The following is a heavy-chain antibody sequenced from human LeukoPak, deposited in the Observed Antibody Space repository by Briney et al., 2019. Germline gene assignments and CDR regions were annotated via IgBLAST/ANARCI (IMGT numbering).Heavy chain of an antibody. Sequence: GGSLRLSCATSGFIFSNYWMSWVRQAPGKGLEWVSVIYSGGGTYYADSVKGRFTISRDNSKNTLYLQMNSLRAEDTAVYYCARTVGSSGWPSHFDYWGQGTLVTVSS. CDR2: IYSGGGT. CDR3: ARTVGSSGWPSHFDY. V-gene: IGHV3-53*01. J-gene: IGHJ4*02. D-gene: IGHD6-19*01. CDR1: GFIFSNYW.